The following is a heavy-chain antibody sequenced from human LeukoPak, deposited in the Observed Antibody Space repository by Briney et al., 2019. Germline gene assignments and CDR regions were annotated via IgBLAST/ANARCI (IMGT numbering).Heavy chain of an antibody. J-gene: IGHJ4*02. CDR1: GFSFSSNW. D-gene: IGHD6-13*01. Sequence: GGSLRLSCAASGFSFSSNWMTWVRQAPGKGLEWVANIKQDGSEKYCVDSVKGRFTISRDNAKNTLFLQMDSLSAEDTAVYYCARGGSGSSWFWFYWGQGTLVTVSS. V-gene: IGHV3-7*05. CDR3: ARGGSGSSWFWFY. CDR2: IKQDGSEK.